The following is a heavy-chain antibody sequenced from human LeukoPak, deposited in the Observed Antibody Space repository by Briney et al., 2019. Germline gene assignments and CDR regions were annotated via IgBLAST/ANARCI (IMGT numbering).Heavy chain of an antibody. V-gene: IGHV3-20*04. CDR1: GFTFDDYG. CDR3: ARDLRGYYDSSSYYAGYYFDY. CDR2: INWNGGST. J-gene: IGHJ4*02. Sequence: PGGSLRLSCAASGFTFDDYGMSWVRQAPGKGLEWVSGINWNGGSTGYADSGKGRLTSSRDNAKNSLYLQMTSLRADDTALYYCARDLRGYYDSSSYYAGYYFDYWGQGTLVTVSS. D-gene: IGHD3-22*01.